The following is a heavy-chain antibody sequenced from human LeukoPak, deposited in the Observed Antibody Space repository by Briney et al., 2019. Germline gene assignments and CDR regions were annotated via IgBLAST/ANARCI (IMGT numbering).Heavy chain of an antibody. D-gene: IGHD3-22*01. J-gene: IGHJ4*02. CDR2: ISAYNGNT. CDR3: ARGTYYYDSSGYYLPYYFDY. CDR1: GYTFTSYG. Sequence: GASVKVSCKASGYTFTSYGISWVRQAPGQGLEWMGWISAYNGNTNYAQKLQGRVTMTTDTSTSTAYMELRSLRSDDTAVYYCARGTYYYDSSGYYLPYYFDYWGQGTLVTVSS. V-gene: IGHV1-18*01.